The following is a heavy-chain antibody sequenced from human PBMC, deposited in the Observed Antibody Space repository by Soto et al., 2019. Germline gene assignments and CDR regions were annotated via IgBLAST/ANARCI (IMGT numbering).Heavy chain of an antibody. CDR1: GGSISDYQ. D-gene: IGHD3-16*02. CDR3: ARMRGLGEISPYFDD. V-gene: IGHV4-59*01. Sequence: QVQLQESGPGLVRPSETLSLTCSVSGGSISDYQWNWIRQSPGKGLEWIGYIYYSGRTNYNPSLKSRVTISLDTSTKQFSLRLRSVTAADTAVYYCARMRGLGEISPYFDDGGQGTLVTVSS. CDR2: IYYSGRT. J-gene: IGHJ4*02.